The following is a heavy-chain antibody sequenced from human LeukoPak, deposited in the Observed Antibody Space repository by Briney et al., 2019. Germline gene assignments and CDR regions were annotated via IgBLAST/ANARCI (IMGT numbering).Heavy chain of an antibody. D-gene: IGHD6-13*01. J-gene: IGHJ4*02. CDR2: IHYSGST. CDR1: GGSISSYF. CDR3: ARAAAAAAYLDY. Sequence: PSETLSLTCTVSGGSISSYFWSWIRLPPGKGLEWIGYIHYSGSTNYNPSLKSRVTISVDTSKNQFSLKLSSVTAADSAVYYCARAAAAAAYLDYWGQGTLVTVSS. V-gene: IGHV4-59*01.